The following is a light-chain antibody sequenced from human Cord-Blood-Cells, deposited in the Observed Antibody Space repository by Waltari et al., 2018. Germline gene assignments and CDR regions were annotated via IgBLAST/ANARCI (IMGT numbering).Light chain of an antibody. CDR3: QQSYSTPLT. V-gene: IGKV1-39*01. CDR1: QSISSY. Sequence: DIQMTQSTSSLSASVGDRVTITCRARQSISSYLNWYQQKPGKATKLLISAASSLQSGVPSRFSGSGSGTDFTRTISSLQPEDFATYYCQQSYSTPLTFGGGTKVEIK. J-gene: IGKJ4*02. CDR2: AAS.